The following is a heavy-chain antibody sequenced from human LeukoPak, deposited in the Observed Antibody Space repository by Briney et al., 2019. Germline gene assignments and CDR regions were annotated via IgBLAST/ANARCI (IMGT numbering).Heavy chain of an antibody. CDR2: IRSKAYGGTT. J-gene: IGHJ5*02. CDR3: TRRLEQLASGAFWFDP. D-gene: IGHD6-6*01. V-gene: IGHV3-49*03. CDR1: GFTFGDYV. Sequence: GGSLRLSCTASGFTFGDYVMSWFRQAPGKGLEWVGFIRSKAYGGTTEYAASVKGRFTISRDDSKSIAYLQMNSLKTEDTAVYYCTRRLEQLASGAFWFDPWGQGTLVTVSS.